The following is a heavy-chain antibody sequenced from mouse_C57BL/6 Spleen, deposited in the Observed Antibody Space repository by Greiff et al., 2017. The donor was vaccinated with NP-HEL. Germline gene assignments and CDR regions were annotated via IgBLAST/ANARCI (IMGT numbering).Heavy chain of an antibody. CDR3: TREDTTVVAHFDY. V-gene: IGHV1-5*01. D-gene: IGHD1-1*01. Sequence: VQLQQSGTVLARPGASVKMSCKTSGYTFPSYWMHWVKQRPGQGLEWIGAIYPGNSDTSYNQKFKGKAKLTAVTSASTAYMELSSLTNEDSAVYYCTREDTTVVAHFDYWGQGTTLTGSS. CDR1: GYTFPSYW. J-gene: IGHJ2*01. CDR2: IYPGNSDT.